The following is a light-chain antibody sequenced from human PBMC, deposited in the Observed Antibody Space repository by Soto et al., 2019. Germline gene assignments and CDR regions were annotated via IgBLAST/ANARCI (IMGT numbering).Light chain of an antibody. CDR2: DAS. CDR1: QRISRG. Sequence: DIQMTQSPSTLSASVGERVTITCRASQRISRGLAWYQQKPGKAPKLLIYDASSLESGVPSRFSGSRSGTEFTLTIRSLQPDDCATYHCQQYNSWSGLTFGGGTKVDIK. V-gene: IGKV1-5*01. J-gene: IGKJ4*01. CDR3: QQYNSWSGLT.